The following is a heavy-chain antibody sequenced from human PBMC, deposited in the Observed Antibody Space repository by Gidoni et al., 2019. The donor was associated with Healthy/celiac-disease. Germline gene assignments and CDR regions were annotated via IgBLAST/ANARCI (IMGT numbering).Heavy chain of an antibody. CDR2: ITLCGST. Sequence: GSFSGYYWSWIRPPPGKGLEWIGEITLCGSTTYNPSLKSRFTISVDPSTTPFSLTLSSVTAAYTAVYYCARGPPLNYWGQGTLVTVSS. CDR1: GSFSGYY. J-gene: IGHJ4*02. V-gene: IGHV4-34*01. CDR3: ARGPPLNY.